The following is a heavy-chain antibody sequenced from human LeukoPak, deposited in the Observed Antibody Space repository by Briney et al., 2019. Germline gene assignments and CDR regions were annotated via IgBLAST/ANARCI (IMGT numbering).Heavy chain of an antibody. CDR2: IIPILDIA. Sequence: SVTVSCKASGGTLISYAISWVRQAPGQGLEWMGRIIPILDIANYAQKFQGRVTITADKSTSTAYMELSSLRSDDTAVYYCARPRDGYNSNWFDPWGQGTLVTVSS. V-gene: IGHV1-69*04. CDR1: GGTLISYA. CDR3: ARPRDGYNSNWFDP. J-gene: IGHJ5*02. D-gene: IGHD5-24*01.